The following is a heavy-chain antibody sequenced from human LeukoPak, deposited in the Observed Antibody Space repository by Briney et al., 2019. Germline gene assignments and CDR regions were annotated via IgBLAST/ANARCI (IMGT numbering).Heavy chain of an antibody. V-gene: IGHV3-30*01. J-gene: IGHJ4*02. CDR2: FSYDGRNT. CDR1: GFPFNRYA. D-gene: IGHD2-15*01. Sequence: GSSLRLLCGTSGFPFNRYAVHWLRQAPGKGVEGVAFFSYDGRNTYFADSVKGRFTISRDNSKNTLYLQMNSLRAEDTAVYHCARDRGSCSGGSCYYFDYWGQGTLVTVSS. CDR3: ARDRGSCSGGSCYYFDY.